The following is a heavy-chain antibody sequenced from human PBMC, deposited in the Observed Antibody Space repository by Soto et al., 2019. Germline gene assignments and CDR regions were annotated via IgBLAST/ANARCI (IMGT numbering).Heavy chain of an antibody. Sequence: EQLVQSGAEVKKPGSSVRVSCETSGDTFTSHTVNWLRQAPGQGLEWMGGIIPVFGSPNYAEKFQGRLTITADTSTNTAYMELRRLTSEDTAVYFCARDITGTNNWFDPWGQGTLVTVSS. CDR3: ARDITGTNNWFDP. CDR1: GDTFTSHT. J-gene: IGHJ5*02. V-gene: IGHV1-69*06. D-gene: IGHD1-7*01. CDR2: IIPVFGSP.